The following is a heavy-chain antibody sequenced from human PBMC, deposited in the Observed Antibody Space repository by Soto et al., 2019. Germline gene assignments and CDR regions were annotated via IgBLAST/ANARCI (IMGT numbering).Heavy chain of an antibody. J-gene: IGHJ4*02. Sequence: QVHLQQWGTGLLKPSETLSLTCAVYGGSLTDYWWTWIRQTPGKGLEWIGEINHIGESNHNPSLKSRVTISLDTSQNQFSLKLTSVTVADTSVYYCARYFGAGAHLDHWGQGSLVTVSS. D-gene: IGHD3-10*01. V-gene: IGHV4-34*01. CDR3: ARYFGAGAHLDH. CDR1: GGSLTDYW. CDR2: INHIGES.